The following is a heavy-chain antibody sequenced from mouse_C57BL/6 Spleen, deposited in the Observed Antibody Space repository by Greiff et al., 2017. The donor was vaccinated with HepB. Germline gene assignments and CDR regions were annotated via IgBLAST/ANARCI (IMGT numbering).Heavy chain of an antibody. D-gene: IGHD4-1*01. CDR1: GFSFNTYA. Sequence: EVMLVESGGGLVQPKGSLKLSCAASGFSFNTYAMNWVRQAPGKGLEWVARIRSKSNNYATYYADSVKDRFTISRDDSESMLYLQMNNLKTEDTAMYYCVRHDWVWYFDVWGTGTTVTVSS. J-gene: IGHJ1*03. CDR3: VRHDWVWYFDV. CDR2: IRSKSNNYAT. V-gene: IGHV10-1*01.